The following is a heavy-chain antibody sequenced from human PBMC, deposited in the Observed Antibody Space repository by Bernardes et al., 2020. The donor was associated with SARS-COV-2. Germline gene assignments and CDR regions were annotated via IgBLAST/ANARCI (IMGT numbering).Heavy chain of an antibody. D-gene: IGHD5-12*01. J-gene: IGHJ5*01. CDR3: ARRYSGYDMFNWSDS. Sequence: SETLSLTCAVSGASISSNNYYWAWIRQSPGKGLEWIGTIYYTKTIYYNPSLKSRVTISVDTSKNQLSLSLSSVTAADTAVYYCARRYSGYDMFNWSDSWGQGAQITVSS. V-gene: IGHV4-39*01. CDR1: GASISSNNYY. CDR2: IYYTKTI.